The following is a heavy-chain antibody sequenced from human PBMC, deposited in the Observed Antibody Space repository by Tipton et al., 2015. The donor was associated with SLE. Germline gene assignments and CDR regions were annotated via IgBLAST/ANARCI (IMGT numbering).Heavy chain of an antibody. CDR3: ARDKKDIVVVPAATDYYYYMDV. V-gene: IGHV4-34*01. Sequence: LRLSCAVYGGSFSGYYWSWIRQPPGKGLEWIGEINHSGSTNYNPSLKSRVTISVDTSKNQFSLKLSSVTAADTAVYYCARDKKDIVVVPAATDYYYYMDVWGKGTTVTVSS. D-gene: IGHD2-2*01. J-gene: IGHJ6*03. CDR2: INHSGST. CDR1: GGSFSGYY.